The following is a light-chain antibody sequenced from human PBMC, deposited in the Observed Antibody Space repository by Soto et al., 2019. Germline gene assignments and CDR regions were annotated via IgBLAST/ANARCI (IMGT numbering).Light chain of an antibody. CDR1: SSDVGGYNY. CDR3: SSYTSSSTLSTYV. Sequence: QSALTQPASVSGSPGQSITISCTGPSSDVGGYNYVSWYQHHPGKAPKLMIYDVSNRPSGVSNRFSGSKSGNTASLIISGLQAEDEADYYCSSYTSSSTLSTYVFGTGTKLTVL. V-gene: IGLV2-14*03. J-gene: IGLJ1*01. CDR2: DVS.